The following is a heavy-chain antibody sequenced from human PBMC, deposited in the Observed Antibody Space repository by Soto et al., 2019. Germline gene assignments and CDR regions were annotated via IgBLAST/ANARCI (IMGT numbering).Heavy chain of an antibody. CDR1: GFPFSNYG. CDR3: ASQPWLAPV. V-gene: IGHV3-30*03. CDR2: ISFDGHDQ. J-gene: IGHJ4*02. Sequence: GGSLRLAWAASGFPFSNYGMHWVRQAPGKGLEWMAVISFDGHDQDYADSVKGRFTISRDNSKSTLYLQMNSLRAEDTAVYYCASQPWLAPVWGQGTLVTVSS. D-gene: IGHD6-19*01.